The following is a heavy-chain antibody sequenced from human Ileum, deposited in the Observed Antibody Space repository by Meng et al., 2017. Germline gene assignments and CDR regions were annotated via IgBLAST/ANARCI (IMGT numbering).Heavy chain of an antibody. Sequence: QVQLLQSGAEVNKPGASVKVSCKASGYTFTTYGISWVRQAPGQGLEWMGWMNTNKGNTNYAQKFQGKVTMTRDTSTSTAYMELRSLRSDDTAVYYCAREGAYNGGDYWGQGTLVTVSS. V-gene: IGHV1-18*01. CDR3: AREGAYNGGDY. CDR1: GYTFTTYG. J-gene: IGHJ4*02. D-gene: IGHD1-1*01. CDR2: MNTNKGNT.